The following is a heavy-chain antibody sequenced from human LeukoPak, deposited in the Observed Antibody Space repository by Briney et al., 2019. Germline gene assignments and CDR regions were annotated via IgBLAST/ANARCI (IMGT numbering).Heavy chain of an antibody. V-gene: IGHV3-21*01. J-gene: IGHJ4*02. Sequence: GGSVRLLCAASVFTFSSYSMKCVRQARGKGLEWVSSITSCSSYIFYADSVKGRFTISRDNAKSSLFLQMNSLRAEDTAVYYCAREDCGGDCCLFDHWGQGTLVTVSS. CDR2: ITSCSSYI. CDR3: AREDCGGDCCLFDH. D-gene: IGHD2-21*02. CDR1: VFTFSSYS.